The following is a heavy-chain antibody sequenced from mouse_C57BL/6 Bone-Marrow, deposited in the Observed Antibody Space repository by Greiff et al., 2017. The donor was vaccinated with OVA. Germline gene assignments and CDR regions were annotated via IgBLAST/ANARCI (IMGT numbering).Heavy chain of an antibody. CDR3: VREGFYYYGSSYDV. J-gene: IGHJ1*03. CDR2: IWSGGST. CDR1: GFSLTSYG. D-gene: IGHD1-1*01. V-gene: IGHV2-2*01. Sequence: VQGVESGPGLVQPSQSLSITCTVSGFSLTSYGVHWVRQSPGKGLEWLGVIWSGGSTDYNAAFISRLSISKDNSKSQVFFKMNSLQADDTAIYYCVREGFYYYGSSYDVWGTGTTVTVSS.